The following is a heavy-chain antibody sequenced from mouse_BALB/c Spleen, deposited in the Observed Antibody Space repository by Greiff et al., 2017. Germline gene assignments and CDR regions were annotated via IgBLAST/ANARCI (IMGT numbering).Heavy chain of an antibody. CDR3: ARGAYYGYHGEFAY. J-gene: IGHJ3*01. CDR1: GFDFSRYW. Sequence: DVKLQESGGGLVQPGGSLKLSCAASGFDFSRYWMSWVRQAPGKGLEWIGEINPDSSTINYTPSLKDKFIISRDNAKNTLYLQMSKVRSEDTALYYCARGAYYGYHGEFAYWGQGTLVTVSA. D-gene: IGHD2-10*01. CDR2: INPDSSTI. V-gene: IGHV4-1*02.